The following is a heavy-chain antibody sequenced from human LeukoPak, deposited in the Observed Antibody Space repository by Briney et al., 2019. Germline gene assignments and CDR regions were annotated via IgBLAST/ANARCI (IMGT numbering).Heavy chain of an antibody. D-gene: IGHD6-19*01. CDR3: AREGSSGWYNTFYYYGMDV. Sequence: PSETLSLTCAVYGGSFSGYYWSWIRQPPGKGLEWIGEINHSGSTNYNPSLKSRVTMSVDTSKNQFSLKLSSVTAADTAVYYCAREGSSGWYNTFYYYGMDVWGQGTTVTVSS. CDR1: GGSFSGYY. CDR2: INHSGST. J-gene: IGHJ6*02. V-gene: IGHV4-34*01.